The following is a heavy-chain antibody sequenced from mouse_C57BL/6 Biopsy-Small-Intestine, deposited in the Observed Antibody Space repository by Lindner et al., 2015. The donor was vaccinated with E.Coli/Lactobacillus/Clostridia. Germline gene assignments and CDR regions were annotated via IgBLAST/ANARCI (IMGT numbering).Heavy chain of an antibody. D-gene: IGHD2-1*01. CDR3: TRTGGNYGYFDV. V-gene: IGHV1-31*01. J-gene: IGHJ1*03. Sequence: VQLQESGPELVKPGASVKIPCKASGYSFTGYFMHWVKQSHGNILDWIGFISPYNGVSSYNQKFRGKAALTVDKSSSTAYMELRSLTSEDSAVYYCTRTGGNYGYFDVWGTGTTVTISS. CDR2: ISPYNGVS. CDR1: GYSFTGYF.